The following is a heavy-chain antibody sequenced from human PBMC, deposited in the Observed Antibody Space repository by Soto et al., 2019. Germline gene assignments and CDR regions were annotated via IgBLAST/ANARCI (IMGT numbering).Heavy chain of an antibody. CDR1: GYTFTSYG. D-gene: IGHD3-16*01. CDR2: ISAYNGNT. J-gene: IGHJ5*02. Sequence: QVQLVQSGAEVKKPGASVKVSCKASGYTFTSYGISWVRQAPGQGLEWMGWISAYNGNTNYAQKLQGRVTMTTDTSTSTAYMELRSLRSDDTAVYYCARTILTRDYVWGSTGWFDPWGQGTLVTVSS. V-gene: IGHV1-18*01. CDR3: ARTILTRDYVWGSTGWFDP.